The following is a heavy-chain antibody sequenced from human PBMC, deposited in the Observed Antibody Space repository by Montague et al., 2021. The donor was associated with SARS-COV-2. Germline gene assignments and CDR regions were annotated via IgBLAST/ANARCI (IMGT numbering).Heavy chain of an antibody. CDR3: ARGMGGSYLYYFDY. D-gene: IGHD1-26*01. CDR2: IYYSGST. CDR1: GGSISSYY. Sequence: SETLSLTCTVSGGSISSYYWSWIRQPPGEGPEWIGYIYYSGSTNYNPSLTSRVTILADMSKNQFSLKLSSVTAADTAVYYCARGMGGSYLYYFDYWGQGTLVTVSS. V-gene: IGHV4-59*01. J-gene: IGHJ4*02.